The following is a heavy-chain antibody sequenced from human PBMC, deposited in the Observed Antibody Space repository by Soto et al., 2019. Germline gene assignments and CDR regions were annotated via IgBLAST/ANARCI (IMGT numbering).Heavy chain of an antibody. V-gene: IGHV4-31*03. CDR2: IYYSGST. Sequence: QVQLQESGPGLVKPSQTLSLTCTVSGGSISSGGYYWGWIRQHPGKGLEWIGYIYYSGSTYYNPSLKSRVTISVDTSKNQFSLKLSSVTAADTAVYYCAINLAAAAAFDYWGQGTLVTVSS. CDR1: GGSISSGGYY. J-gene: IGHJ4*02. D-gene: IGHD6-13*01. CDR3: AINLAAAAAFDY.